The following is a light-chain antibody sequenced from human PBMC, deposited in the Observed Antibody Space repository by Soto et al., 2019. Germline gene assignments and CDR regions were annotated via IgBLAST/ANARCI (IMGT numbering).Light chain of an antibody. V-gene: IGLV4-69*01. CDR2: LNSDGRH. Sequence: QSVLTQSPSASASLGASVKLTCTLSSGHRSYAIAWHQQQPEKGPRYLMKLNSDGRHSKGDGIPDRFSGSSSGAERYLTISSLQSEDEADYYCQTWGTGSVVFGGGTQLTVL. J-gene: IGLJ2*01. CDR3: QTWGTGSVV. CDR1: SGHRSYA.